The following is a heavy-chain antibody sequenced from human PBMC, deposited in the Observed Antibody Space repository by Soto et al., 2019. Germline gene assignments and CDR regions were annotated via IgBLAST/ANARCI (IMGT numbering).Heavy chain of an antibody. J-gene: IGHJ3*02. CDR1: GGSFSGYY. CDR2: INHSGST. V-gene: IGHV4-34*01. D-gene: IGHD3-10*01. CDR3: ARRVRSVRGVIKGGAFDI. Sequence: QVQLQQWGAGLLKPSETLSLTCAVYGGSFSGYYWSWIRQPPGKGLEWIGEINHSGSTNYNPSLKSRVTISVDTSKNQFSLKLSSVTAADTAVYYCARRVRSVRGVIKGGAFDIWGQGTMVTVSS.